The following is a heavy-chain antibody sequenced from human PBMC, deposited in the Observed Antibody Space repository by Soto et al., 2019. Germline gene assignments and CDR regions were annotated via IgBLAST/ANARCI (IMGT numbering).Heavy chain of an antibody. V-gene: IGHV3-43*01. Sequence: PGGSLRLSCAASGFTFDDYTMHWVRQAPGKGLEWVSLISCDGGSTYYADSVKGRFTISRDNSKNSLYLQMNSLRTEDTALYYCAKDIRYYYDSSGYYDWGQGTLVTVSS. CDR2: ISCDGGST. CDR1: GFTFDDYT. CDR3: AKDIRYYYDSSGYYD. J-gene: IGHJ4*02. D-gene: IGHD3-22*01.